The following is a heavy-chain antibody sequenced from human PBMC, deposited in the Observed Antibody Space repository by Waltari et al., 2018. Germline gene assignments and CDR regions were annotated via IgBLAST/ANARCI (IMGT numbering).Heavy chain of an antibody. D-gene: IGHD3-10*01. CDR1: GLTFSSYG. J-gene: IGHJ6*03. V-gene: IGHV3-30*02. CDR2: IRYDGSNK. CDR3: AKDREYYGSGSYYYMDV. Sequence: QVQLVESGGGVVQPGGSLRLSWAASGLTFSSYGMHWARPATGNGLGRVAFIRYDGSNKYYADSVKGRFTISRDNSKNTLYLQMNSLRAEDTAVYYCAKDREYYGSGSYYYMDVWGKGTTVTVSS.